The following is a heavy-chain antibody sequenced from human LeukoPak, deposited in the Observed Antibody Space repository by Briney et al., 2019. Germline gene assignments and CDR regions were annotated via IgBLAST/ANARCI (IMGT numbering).Heavy chain of an antibody. CDR3: ARDGDHSCGDY. V-gene: IGHV3-7*01. CDR2: IKQDGSEK. CDR1: GFTFSSYW. Sequence: GGSLRLSCAASGFTFSSYWMSWVRQAPGKGLEWVANIKQDGSEKYYVDSVKGRFTISRDNAKNSLYLQMYSLTAEDTAVYYCARDGDHSCGDYWGQGTLITVSS. D-gene: IGHD2-2*01. J-gene: IGHJ4*02.